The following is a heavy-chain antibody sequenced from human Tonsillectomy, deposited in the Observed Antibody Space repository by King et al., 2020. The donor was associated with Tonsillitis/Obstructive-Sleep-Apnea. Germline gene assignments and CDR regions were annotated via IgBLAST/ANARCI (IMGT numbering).Heavy chain of an antibody. Sequence: QLVQSGAEGKKPGASVKVFCEASGYTFIMYYMHWVRHAPGQRLWWMGKINPGSGVTTYAQKFQGRVTVTRDTSTRTVYMERNGLRSEVTAVYYCARDTPTDRVIDHWGQGTLVTVSS. CDR2: INPGSGVT. CDR3: ARDTPTDRVIDH. CDR1: GYTFIMYY. V-gene: IGHV1-46*01. J-gene: IGHJ4*02. D-gene: IGHD3-10*01.